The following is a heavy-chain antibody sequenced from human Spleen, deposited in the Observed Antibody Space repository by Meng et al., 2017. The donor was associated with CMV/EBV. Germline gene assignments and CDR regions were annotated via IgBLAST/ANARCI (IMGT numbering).Heavy chain of an antibody. CDR2: IIPILGIA. CDR3: ARASSSGYQNDY. D-gene: IGHD3-22*01. Sequence: SVKVSCKASGGTFSSYTISWVRQAPGQGREWMGRIIPILGIANYAQKFQGRVTITADKSTSTAYMELSSLRSEDTAVYYCARASSSGYQNDYWGQGTLVTVSS. V-gene: IGHV1-69*02. CDR1: GGTFSSYT. J-gene: IGHJ4*02.